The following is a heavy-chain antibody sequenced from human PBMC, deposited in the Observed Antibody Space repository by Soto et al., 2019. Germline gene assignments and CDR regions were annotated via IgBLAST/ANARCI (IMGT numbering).Heavy chain of an antibody. D-gene: IGHD5-18*01. V-gene: IGHV3-21*01. J-gene: IGHJ5*02. Sequence: XGSLILSCAASGFTFSSYSMNWVRQAPGKGLEWVSSIISSSSYIYYADSVKGRFTISRDNAKNSLYLQMNSLRAEDTAVYYCARADTAMFFGPRWFDHWGQGTLVTVSS. CDR2: IISSSSYI. CDR1: GFTFSSYS. CDR3: ARADTAMFFGPRWFDH.